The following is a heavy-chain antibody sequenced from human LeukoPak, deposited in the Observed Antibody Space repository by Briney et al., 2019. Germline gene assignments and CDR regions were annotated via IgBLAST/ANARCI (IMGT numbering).Heavy chain of an antibody. V-gene: IGHV1-2*04. CDR1: GYTFTGYY. D-gene: IGHD3-22*01. CDR3: ARGAYYYDSSGYYGH. CDR2: INPNSGGT. J-gene: IGHJ4*02. Sequence: ASVKVSCKASGYTFTGYYMHWVRQAPGQGLEWMGWINPNSGGTNYAQKFQGWVTMTRDTSISTAYMELSRLRSDDTAVYYCARGAYYYDSSGYYGHWGQGTLVTVSS.